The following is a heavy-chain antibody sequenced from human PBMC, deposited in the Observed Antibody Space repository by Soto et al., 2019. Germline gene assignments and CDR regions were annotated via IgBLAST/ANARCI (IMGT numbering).Heavy chain of an antibody. D-gene: IGHD3-22*01. V-gene: IGHV1-3*01. Sequence: ASVKVSCKASGYTFTSYAMHWVRQAPGQGLEWMGWINAGNGNTKYSQKFQGRVTMTRDTSASTAYMELSSLRSEDTAVYYCARGRSSSGYYFRNWFDPWGQGTLVTVSS. CDR2: INAGNGNT. J-gene: IGHJ5*02. CDR3: ARGRSSSGYYFRNWFDP. CDR1: GYTFTSYA.